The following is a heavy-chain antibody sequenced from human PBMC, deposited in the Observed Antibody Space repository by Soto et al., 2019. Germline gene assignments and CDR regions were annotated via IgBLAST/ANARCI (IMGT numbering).Heavy chain of an antibody. CDR2: ISGSGDNT. CDR1: GFTFSNYV. CDR3: TTDLYCSSTSCYAQGDYYFDY. V-gene: IGHV3-23*01. J-gene: IGHJ4*02. Sequence: HPGGSLRLSCAASGFTFSNYVMSWVRQAPGKGLEWVSSISGSGDNTYYADSVKGRFTISRDNSKNTLFLQMNSLKTEDTAVYYCTTDLYCSSTSCYAQGDYYFDYWGQGTLVTVSS. D-gene: IGHD2-2*01.